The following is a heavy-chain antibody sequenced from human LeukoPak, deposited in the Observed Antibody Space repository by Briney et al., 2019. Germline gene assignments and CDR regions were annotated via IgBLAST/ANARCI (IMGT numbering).Heavy chain of an antibody. CDR3: ARVAFGGVIVKYYFDY. CDR1: GGSISSYY. CDR2: IYYSGST. J-gene: IGHJ4*02. D-gene: IGHD3-16*02. V-gene: IGHV4-59*01. Sequence: PSETLSLTCTVSGGSISSYYWSWIRQPPGKGLEWIGYIYYSGSTNYNPSLKSRVTISVDTSKNQFSLKLSSVTAADTAVYYCARVAFGGVIVKYYFDYWGQETLVTVSS.